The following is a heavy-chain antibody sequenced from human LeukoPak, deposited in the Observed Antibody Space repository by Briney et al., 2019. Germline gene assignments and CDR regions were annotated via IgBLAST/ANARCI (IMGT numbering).Heavy chain of an antibody. CDR1: GFTFSSYA. J-gene: IGHJ4*02. CDR2: ISGSGGST. CDR3: AKDRTIAVAGTTHDY. V-gene: IGHV3-23*01. D-gene: IGHD6-19*01. Sequence: GGSLRLSCAASGFTFSSYAMSWVRQAPGKGLEWVSAISGSGGSTYYADSVKGRFTSSRDNSKNTLYLQMNRLRAEDTAVYYCAKDRTIAVAGTTHDYWGQGTLVTVSS.